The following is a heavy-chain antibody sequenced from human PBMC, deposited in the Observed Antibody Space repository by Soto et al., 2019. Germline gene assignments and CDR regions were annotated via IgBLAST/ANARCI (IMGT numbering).Heavy chain of an antibody. CDR2: INSDGSST. D-gene: IGHD5-18*01. J-gene: IGHJ4*02. Sequence: GGSLRLSCAASGFTFSSYWMHWVRQAPGKGLVWVSRINSDGSSTSYADSVKGRFTISRDNAKNTLYLQMNSLRAEDTAVYYCARAWNVDTAMVRDAYDYWGQGTLVTVSS. CDR3: ARAWNVDTAMVRDAYDY. V-gene: IGHV3-74*01. CDR1: GFTFSSYW.